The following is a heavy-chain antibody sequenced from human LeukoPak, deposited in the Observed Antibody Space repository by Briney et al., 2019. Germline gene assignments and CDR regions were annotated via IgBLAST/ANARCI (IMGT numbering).Heavy chain of an antibody. CDR3: ASPLDYSSPRY. V-gene: IGHV3-48*02. J-gene: IGHJ4*02. D-gene: IGHD6-19*01. CDR1: GVTFSSYS. Sequence: GGSLRLSCAAFGVTFSSYSMKWVRQAPGEGLEWVSYISSRSTTTYYADSVKGRFTISRDNDKNSLYLQTNSLRDEDTAVYYCASPLDYSSPRYWGQGTLVTVSS. CDR2: ISSRSTTT.